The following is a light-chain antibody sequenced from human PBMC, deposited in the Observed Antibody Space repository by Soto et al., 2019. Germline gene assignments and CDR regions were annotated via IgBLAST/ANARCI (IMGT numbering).Light chain of an antibody. CDR1: QSVSSSY. J-gene: IGKJ1*01. Sequence: EIVLTQSPGTLSLSPGERAPLSWMASQSVSSSYLAWYQQKPGQAPRLLIYGASSRATGIPDRFSGSGSGTDFTLTISRLEPEDFAVYYCQQYGSSGTFGQGTKVDI. V-gene: IGKV3-20*01. CDR3: QQYGSSGT. CDR2: GAS.